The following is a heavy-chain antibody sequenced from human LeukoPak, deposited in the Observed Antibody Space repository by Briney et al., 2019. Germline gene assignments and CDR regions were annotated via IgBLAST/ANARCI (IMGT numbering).Heavy chain of an antibody. V-gene: IGHV3-7*01. Sequence: GGSLRLSCATSGFTFSNYWMSWVRQVPGKGLEWVASISQDGGAKTYVDSVKGRFTISRDNSKNTLYLQMNSLRAEDTAVYYCASPVPHCSSTSCLPDYWGQGTLVTVSS. CDR1: GFTFSNYW. D-gene: IGHD2-2*01. J-gene: IGHJ4*02. CDR2: ISQDGGAK. CDR3: ASPVPHCSSTSCLPDY.